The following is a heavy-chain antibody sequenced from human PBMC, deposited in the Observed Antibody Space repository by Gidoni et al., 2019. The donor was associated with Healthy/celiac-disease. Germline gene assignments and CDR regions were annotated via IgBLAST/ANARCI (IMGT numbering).Heavy chain of an antibody. D-gene: IGHD4-17*01. Sequence: EVQLVESGGGLVQPGGSLRLSCAASGFTFSSYDMHWVRQATGKGLEWVSAIGTAGDTYYPGSVKGRFTISRENAKNSLYLQMNSLRAGDTAVYYCARGSGEVTTVTTLWDYWGQGTLVTVSS. V-gene: IGHV3-13*01. CDR2: IGTAGDT. J-gene: IGHJ4*02. CDR1: GFTFSSYD. CDR3: ARGSGEVTTVTTLWDY.